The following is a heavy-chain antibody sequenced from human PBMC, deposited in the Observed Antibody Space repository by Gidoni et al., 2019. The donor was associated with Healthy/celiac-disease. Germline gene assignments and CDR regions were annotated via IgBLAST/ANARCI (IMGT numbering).Heavy chain of an antibody. Sequence: QVQLVQSGAEVKKPGASVTVSCKASGYTFTSYGVSWVRQAPGQGLEWMGWISAYNGNTNYAQKLQGRVTMTTDTSTSTAYMELRSLRSDDTAVYYCARIPITMVQGVIMNYYYYMDVWGKGTTVTVSS. J-gene: IGHJ6*03. CDR1: GYTFTSYG. CDR3: ARIPITMVQGVIMNYYYYMDV. CDR2: ISAYNGNT. D-gene: IGHD3-10*01. V-gene: IGHV1-18*01.